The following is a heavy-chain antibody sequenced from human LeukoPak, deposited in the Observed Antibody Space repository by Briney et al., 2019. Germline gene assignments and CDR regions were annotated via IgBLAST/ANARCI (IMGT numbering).Heavy chain of an antibody. CDR3: ARGYGGYYYGMDV. J-gene: IGHJ6*02. CDR2: ISYDGSNK. Sequence: GRSLRLSCAASGFTFSSYGMYWVRQAPGKGLEWVAVISYDGSNKYYADSVKGRFTISRDNSKNTLYLQMNSLRDEDTAVYYCARGYGGYYYGMDVWGQGTTVTVSS. CDR1: GFTFSSYG. V-gene: IGHV3-30*03. D-gene: IGHD4-17*01.